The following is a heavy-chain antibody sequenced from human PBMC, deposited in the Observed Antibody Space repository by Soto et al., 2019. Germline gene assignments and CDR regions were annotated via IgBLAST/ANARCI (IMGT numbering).Heavy chain of an antibody. V-gene: IGHV4-34*01. CDR2: INHSGST. Sequence: LSLTCALCGGSFSGYYWSWIRQPPGKGLEWIGEINHSGSTNYNPSLKSRVAISVDTSKNQFSLKLSPVTAADTAVYYCARGGRITGTPSLPLGMDVWGQGTPVPVS. CDR3: ARGGRITGTPSLPLGMDV. D-gene: IGHD1-7*01. CDR1: GGSFSGYY. J-gene: IGHJ6*02.